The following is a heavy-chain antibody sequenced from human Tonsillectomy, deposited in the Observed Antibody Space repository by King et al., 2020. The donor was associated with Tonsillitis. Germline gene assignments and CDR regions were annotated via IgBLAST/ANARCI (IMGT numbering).Heavy chain of an antibody. CDR3: ATGKRMGPTMNYFDY. CDR2: VDPEDGET. D-gene: IGHD1-26*01. CDR1: GSTFSDYY. J-gene: IGHJ4*02. Sequence: QLVQSGAEVKKPGATVKISCKVSGSTFSDYYMHWVQQAPGKGLEWMGFVDPEDGETISAEKFRGRVTITADTSTDTAYMELISLRSEDTAVYYCATGKRMGPTMNYFDYWGQGTLVTASS. V-gene: IGHV1-69-2*01.